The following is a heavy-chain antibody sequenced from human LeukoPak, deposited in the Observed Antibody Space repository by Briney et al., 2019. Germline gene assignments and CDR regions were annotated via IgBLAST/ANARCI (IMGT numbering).Heavy chain of an antibody. CDR3: ARGRSGDNSNWFDP. CDR1: GFTFSDYS. CDR2: IIKSGSHI. V-gene: IGHV3-21*01. Sequence: PGGSLRLSCAASGFTFSDYSMNWVRQAPGKGLEWVSAIIKSGSHIYYADSVKGRFTISRDNANNSLYLQMTGLRAEDTAVYYCARGRSGDNSNWFDPWGPGTLVTVSS. J-gene: IGHJ5*02. D-gene: IGHD4-23*01.